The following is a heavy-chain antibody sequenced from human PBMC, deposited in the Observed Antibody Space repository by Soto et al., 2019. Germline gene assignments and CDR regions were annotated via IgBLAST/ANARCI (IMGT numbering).Heavy chain of an antibody. Sequence: QVQLQESGPGLVKPSQTLSLTCTVSGGSISSGGYYWSWIRQHPGKGLEWIGYIYYSGSTYYNPSLKSRVTISVDTSKNQFSLKLSSVTAAYTAVYYCARELVQLWRYFDYWGQGTLVTVSS. J-gene: IGHJ4*02. CDR3: ARELVQLWRYFDY. CDR2: IYYSGST. V-gene: IGHV4-31*03. CDR1: GGSISSGGYY. D-gene: IGHD5-18*01.